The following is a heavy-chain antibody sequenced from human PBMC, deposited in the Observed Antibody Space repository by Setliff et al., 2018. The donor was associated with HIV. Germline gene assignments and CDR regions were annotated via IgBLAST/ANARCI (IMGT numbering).Heavy chain of an antibody. CDR3: ARDRFPQSNIFGAWYFDL. CDR2: ISSSSSTI. V-gene: IGHV3-48*01. D-gene: IGHD3-10*02. Sequence: PGGSLRLSCAASGFTFSSYSMNWVRQAPGKGLECVSYISSSSSTIYYADSVKGRFTISRDNSKNTLYLQMNSLRAEDTAVYYCARDRFPQSNIFGAWYFDLWGRGTLVTVSS. J-gene: IGHJ2*01. CDR1: GFTFSSYS.